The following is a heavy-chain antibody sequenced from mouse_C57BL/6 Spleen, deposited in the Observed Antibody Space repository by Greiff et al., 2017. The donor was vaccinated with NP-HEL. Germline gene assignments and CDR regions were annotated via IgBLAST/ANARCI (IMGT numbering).Heavy chain of an antibody. V-gene: IGHV14-3*01. Sequence: EVQLQQSVAELVRPGASVKLSCTASGFNIKNTYMHWVKQRPEQGLEWIGRIDPANGNTKYAPKFQGKATITADPSSNTAYLQLSSLTSEDTAIYYCARSTGSSYGWFAYWGQGTLVTVSA. CDR2: IDPANGNT. CDR1: GFNIKNTY. D-gene: IGHD1-1*01. J-gene: IGHJ3*01. CDR3: ARSTGSSYGWFAY.